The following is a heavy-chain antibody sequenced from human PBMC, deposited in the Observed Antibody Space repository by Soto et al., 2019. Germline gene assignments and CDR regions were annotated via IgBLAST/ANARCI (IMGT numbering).Heavy chain of an antibody. V-gene: IGHV3-30*18. CDR3: AKDQSVTNDYYYYGMDV. Sequence: GGSLRLSCAASGFTFSSYGMHWVRQAPGKGLEWVAVISYDGSNKYYADSVKGRFTISRDNSKNTLYLQMNSLRAEDTAVYYCAKDQSVTNDYYYYGMDVWGQGTTVTAP. J-gene: IGHJ6*02. CDR2: ISYDGSNK. D-gene: IGHD4-17*01. CDR1: GFTFSSYG.